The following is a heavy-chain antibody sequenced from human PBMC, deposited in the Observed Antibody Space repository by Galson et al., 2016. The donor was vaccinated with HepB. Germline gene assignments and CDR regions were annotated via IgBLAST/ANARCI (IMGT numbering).Heavy chain of an antibody. D-gene: IGHD6-13*01. J-gene: IGHJ6*02. CDR2: IWHDGSNK. CDR1: GFTFSSYG. CDR3: ARDLGCSWYPTWYGMDV. V-gene: IGHV3-33*01. Sequence: SLRLSCAASGFTFSSYGMHWVRQAPGRGLEWVAVIWHDGSNKYYADSVKGRFTISRDNTKNTLYLQMNSMRAEDTAVFYCARDLGCSWYPTWYGMDVWGQGTTVTVSS.